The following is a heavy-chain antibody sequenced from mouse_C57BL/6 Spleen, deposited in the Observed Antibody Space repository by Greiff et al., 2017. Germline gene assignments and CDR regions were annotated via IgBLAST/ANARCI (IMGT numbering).Heavy chain of an antibody. D-gene: IGHD4-1*01. Sequence: EVKLVESGGGLVKPGGSLKLSCAASGFTFSDYGMHWVRQAPEKGLEWVAYISSGSSTIYYADTVKGRFTISRDNAKNTLFLQMTSLRSEDTAMYYCARRATGIFDYWGQGTTLTVSS. CDR1: GFTFSDYG. V-gene: IGHV5-17*01. CDR2: ISSGSSTI. CDR3: ARRATGIFDY. J-gene: IGHJ2*01.